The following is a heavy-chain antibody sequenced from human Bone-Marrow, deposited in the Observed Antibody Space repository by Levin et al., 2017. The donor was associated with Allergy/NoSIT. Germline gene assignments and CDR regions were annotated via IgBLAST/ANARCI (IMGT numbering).Heavy chain of an antibody. Sequence: GGSLRLSCAASGFSFSSYWMHWVRQAPGKGLVWVSRINNDGSGTVYADSVEGRFTISRDSAKNTLYLQMNSLRAEDTAVYYCARGLRGPDYWGQGTLVTVSS. V-gene: IGHV3-74*01. J-gene: IGHJ4*02. D-gene: IGHD3-16*01. CDR3: ARGLRGPDY. CDR2: INNDGSGT. CDR1: GFSFSSYW.